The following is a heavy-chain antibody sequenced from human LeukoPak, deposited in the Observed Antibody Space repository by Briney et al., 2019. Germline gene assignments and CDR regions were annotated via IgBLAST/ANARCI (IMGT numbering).Heavy chain of an antibody. J-gene: IGHJ4*02. CDR1: GGTFSSYA. V-gene: IGHV1-69*13. Sequence: GASVKVSCKASGGTFSSYAISWVRQAPGQGLEWMGGIIPIFGTATYAQKFQGRVTITADESTSTAYMELSSLRSEDTAVYYCAIRYSGSYYFLYWGQGTLVTVSS. CDR2: IIPIFGTA. CDR3: AIRYSGSYYFLY. D-gene: IGHD1-26*01.